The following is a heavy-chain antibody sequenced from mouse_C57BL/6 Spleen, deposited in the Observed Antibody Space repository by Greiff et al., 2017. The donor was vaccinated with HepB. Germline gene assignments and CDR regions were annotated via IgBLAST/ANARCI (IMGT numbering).Heavy chain of an antibody. CDR2: IDPSDSYT. CDR1: GYTFTSYW. J-gene: IGHJ1*03. V-gene: IGHV1-50*01. CDR3: ARWDYYGGYFDV. D-gene: IGHD1-1*01. Sequence: VKQSCKASGYTFTSYWMQWVKQRPGQGLEWIGEIDPSDSYTNYNQKFKGKATLTVDTSSSTAYMQLSSLTSEDSAVYYCARWDYYGGYFDVWGTGTTVTVSS.